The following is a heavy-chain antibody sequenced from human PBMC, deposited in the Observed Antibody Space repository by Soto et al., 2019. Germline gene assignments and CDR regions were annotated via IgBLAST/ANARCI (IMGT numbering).Heavy chain of an antibody. CDR1: GIDLENYG. D-gene: IGHD5-18*01. J-gene: IGHJ4*02. Sequence: QVQLVESGGGVVHPGRSLRLSCVASGIDLENYGIHWVRQAPGEGLEWVAVISSDGTTKSYIDSVRGRFTISRDNSRSTVVLQMNSLRREETAMYYCVKDGGGVRYNYNIRGDSWGQGTQVTVSS. V-gene: IGHV3-30*18. CDR2: ISSDGTTK. CDR3: VKDGGGVRYNYNIRGDS.